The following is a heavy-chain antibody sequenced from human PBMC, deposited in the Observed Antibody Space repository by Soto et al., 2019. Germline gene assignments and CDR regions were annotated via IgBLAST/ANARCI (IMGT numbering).Heavy chain of an antibody. J-gene: IGHJ4*02. CDR1: GGTFSSYA. V-gene: IGHV1-69*10. Sequence: ASVKVSCKASGGTFSSYAISWVRQAPGQGLEWMGGIIPILGIANYAQKFHGRVKITADKSTSTAYMELSSLRSEDTAVYYCGSWRDGYNYDYWGQGTLVTVSS. CDR2: IIPILGIA. CDR3: GSWRDGYNYDY. D-gene: IGHD5-12*01.